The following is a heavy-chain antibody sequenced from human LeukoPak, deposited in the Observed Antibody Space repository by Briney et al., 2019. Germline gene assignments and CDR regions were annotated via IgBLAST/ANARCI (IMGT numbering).Heavy chain of an antibody. CDR1: GGSISSGGYY. CDR2: IYYSGST. V-gene: IGHV4-31*03. Sequence: SETLSLTCTVSGGSISSGGYYWSWIRQHPGKGLAWIGYIYYSGSTYYNPSLKSRVTISVDTSKNQFSLKLSSVTAADTAVYYCAREQSSSWYTSFLGSSWFDPWGQGTLVTVSS. D-gene: IGHD6-13*01. J-gene: IGHJ5*02. CDR3: AREQSSSWYTSFLGSSWFDP.